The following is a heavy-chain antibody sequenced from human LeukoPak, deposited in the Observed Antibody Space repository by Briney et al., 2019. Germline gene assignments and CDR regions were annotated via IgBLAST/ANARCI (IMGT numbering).Heavy chain of an antibody. J-gene: IGHJ4*02. CDR3: ARGRKGAAAGKIKVEWDY. D-gene: IGHD6-13*01. V-gene: IGHV1-2*02. CDR2: INPQSGGT. Sequence: ASVKVSCKASGYTFIGYYVHWVRQAPGQGLEWMGWINPQSGGTNYAQKLQGRVTMTTDTSTSTAYMELRSLRSDDTAVYYCARGRKGAAAGKIKVEWDYWGQGTLVTVSS. CDR1: GYTFIGYY.